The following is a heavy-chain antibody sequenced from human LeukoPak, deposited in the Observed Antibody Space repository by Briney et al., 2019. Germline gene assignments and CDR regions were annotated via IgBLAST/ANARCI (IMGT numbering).Heavy chain of an antibody. V-gene: IGHV3-7*01. Sequence: GGSLRLSCAASGFTFTNNFMSWVRQAPGKGLEWVAIINQDGREKHYVDSVKGRFTISRDNAKDSLYLQMNSLRAEDTALYYCAVATRSFLPDYCWGQGTLVTVSS. CDR2: INQDGREK. J-gene: IGHJ4*02. D-gene: IGHD5-12*01. CDR1: GFTFTNNF. CDR3: AVATRSFLPDYC.